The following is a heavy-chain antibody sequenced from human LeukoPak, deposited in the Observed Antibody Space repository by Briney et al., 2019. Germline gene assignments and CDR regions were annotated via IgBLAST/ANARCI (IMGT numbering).Heavy chain of an antibody. D-gene: IGHD3-9*01. J-gene: IGHJ5*02. CDR1: GFTVSSNS. V-gene: IGHV3-53*01. CDR3: AKDNYDILTGYPNWFDP. CDR2: IFSST. Sequence: PGGSLRLSCTVSGFTVSSNSMSWVRQAPGKGLEWVSFIFSSTHYSDSVKGRFTISRDNSKNTLYLQMNSLRAEDTAVYYCAKDNYDILTGYPNWFDPWGQGTLVTVSS.